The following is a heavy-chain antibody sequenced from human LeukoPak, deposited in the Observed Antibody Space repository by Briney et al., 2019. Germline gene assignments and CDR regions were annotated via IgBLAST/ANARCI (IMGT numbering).Heavy chain of an antibody. CDR3: ASIPGISVSAYYFDY. D-gene: IGHD6-19*01. V-gene: IGHV4-39*01. CDR2: IYYNRGT. CDR1: SDSISNSAYH. J-gene: IGHJ4*02. Sequence: PSETLSLTCTVSSDSISNSAYHWGWIRQPPGRGLEWIGTIYYNRGTYYNPSLKSRVTISVDTSKNQFSLKLSSVTAADTAVYYCASIPGISVSAYYFDYWGQGTLVTVSS.